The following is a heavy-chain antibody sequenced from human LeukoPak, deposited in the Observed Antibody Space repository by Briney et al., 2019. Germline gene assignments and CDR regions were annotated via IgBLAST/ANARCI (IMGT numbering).Heavy chain of an antibody. J-gene: IGHJ4*02. V-gene: IGHV1-8*01. CDR2: MNPNSGNT. Sequence: ASVKVSCKASGYTFTSYDINWVRQATGQGLEWMGWMNPNSGNTGHAQKFQGRVTMTRNTSISTAYMELSSLRSEDTAVYYCARARRDYQFDYWGQGTLVTVSS. CDR1: GYTFTSYD. D-gene: IGHD3-16*01. CDR3: ARARRDYQFDY.